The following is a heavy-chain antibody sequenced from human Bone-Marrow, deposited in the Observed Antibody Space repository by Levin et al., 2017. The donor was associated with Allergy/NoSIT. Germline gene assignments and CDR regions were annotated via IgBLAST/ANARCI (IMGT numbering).Heavy chain of an antibody. Sequence: SGPTLVKPTQTLTLTCTFSGFSLGTNGVGVGWIRQPPGKALEWLASIYWDDDKRYSPSLKSRLTITKDTSKNQVVLTMTNMDPVDTATYYCSVTVMQMATRRSNWFDPWGQGTLVTVSS. D-gene: IGHD5-24*01. CDR3: SVTVMQMATRRSNWFDP. CDR1: GFSLGTNGVG. CDR2: IYWDDDK. V-gene: IGHV2-5*02. J-gene: IGHJ5*02.